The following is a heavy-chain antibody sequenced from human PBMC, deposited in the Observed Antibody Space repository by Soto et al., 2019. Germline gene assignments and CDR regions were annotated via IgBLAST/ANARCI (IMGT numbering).Heavy chain of an antibody. V-gene: IGHV1-46*01. D-gene: IGHD6-19*01. CDR2: INPSGGST. CDR1: GGAFSSYT. J-gene: IGHJ6*02. Sequence: ASVKVSCKAAGGAFSSYTISWVRQAPGQGLEWMGIINPSGGSTSYAQKFQGRVTMTRDTSTSTVYMELSSLRSEDTAVYYCARDDEAVAGAYYYGMDVWGQGTTVTVSS. CDR3: ARDDEAVAGAYYYGMDV.